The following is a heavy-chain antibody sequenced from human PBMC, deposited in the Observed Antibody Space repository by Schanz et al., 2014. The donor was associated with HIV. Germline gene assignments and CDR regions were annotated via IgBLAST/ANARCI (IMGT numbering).Heavy chain of an antibody. D-gene: IGHD3-16*01. CDR2: ISWGSKNV. V-gene: IGHV3-23*01. CDR1: GFTLSKNA. J-gene: IGHJ6*02. Sequence: VQLLESGGGLVQPGGSLKLSCAASGFTLSKNAMSWVRQVPGKGLEWVSGISWGSKNVLYVDSVKGRFTISRDNSKNTLFLQMNSLRGEDTAVYYCARVANWDYYGMDVWGRGTTVTVSS. CDR3: ARVANWDYYGMDV.